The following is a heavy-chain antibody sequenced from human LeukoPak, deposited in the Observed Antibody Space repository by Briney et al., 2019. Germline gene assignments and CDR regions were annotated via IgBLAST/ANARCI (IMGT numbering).Heavy chain of an antibody. D-gene: IGHD5-12*01. V-gene: IGHV1-69*05. CDR3: AREIYD. Sequence: SVKVSCKASGGTFSSYAISWVRQAPGQGLEWMGGIIPIFGTANYAQKLQGRVTMTTDTSTSTAYMELRSLRSDDTAVYYCAREIYDWGQGTLVTVSS. J-gene: IGHJ4*02. CDR1: GGTFSSYA. CDR2: IIPIFGTA.